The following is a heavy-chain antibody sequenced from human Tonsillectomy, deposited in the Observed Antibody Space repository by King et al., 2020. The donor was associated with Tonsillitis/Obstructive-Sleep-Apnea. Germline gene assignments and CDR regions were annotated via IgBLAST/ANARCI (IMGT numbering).Heavy chain of an antibody. J-gene: IGHJ3*01. Sequence: VQLVQSGAEVKKPGSSVKVPCKASGGTINSYGISWVRQAPGQGLEWMGRIIPMLDIRNYAQKFQGRVTFTADTSTSTAYLELSSLRSEATAVYYCATSTASVAAAGGFDFWGQGTIVTVSS. V-gene: IGHV1-69*04. CDR3: ATSTASVAAAGGFDF. CDR1: GGTINSYG. D-gene: IGHD6-13*01. CDR2: IIPMLDIR.